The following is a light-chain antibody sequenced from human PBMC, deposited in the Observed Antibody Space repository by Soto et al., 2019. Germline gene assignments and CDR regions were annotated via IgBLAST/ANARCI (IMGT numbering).Light chain of an antibody. CDR3: NSYTSASTYV. V-gene: IGLV2-14*03. J-gene: IGLJ1*01. CDR1: SSDIGIYNF. Sequence: QSVLTQPASVSGSPGQSITIFCTGTSSDIGIYNFVSWYQQHPGKAPKLMIYNVYSRPSGVSSRFSGSKSGNTASLTISWLQAEDEADYYCNSYTSASTYVFGTGTRSPS. CDR2: NVY.